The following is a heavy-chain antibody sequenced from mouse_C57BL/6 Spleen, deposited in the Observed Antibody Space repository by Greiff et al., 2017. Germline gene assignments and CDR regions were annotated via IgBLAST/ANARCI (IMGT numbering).Heavy chain of an antibody. CDR2: INPSNGGT. Sequence: VQLQQPGTELVKPGASVKLSCKASGYTFTSYWMHWVKQRPGQGLEWIGNINPSNGGTNYNEKFKSKATLTVDNSSSTAYMQLSSLTSEDSAVYYCARYSSSYPYYYAMDYWGQGTSVTVSS. CDR1: GYTFTSYW. J-gene: IGHJ4*01. CDR3: ARYSSSYPYYYAMDY. D-gene: IGHD3-2*02. V-gene: IGHV1-53*01.